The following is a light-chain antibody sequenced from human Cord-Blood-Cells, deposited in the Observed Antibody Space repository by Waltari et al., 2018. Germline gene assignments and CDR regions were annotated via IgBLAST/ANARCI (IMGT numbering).Light chain of an antibody. Sequence: SALTPPRPVSGSPGQPVTISCPGTSSSVGGYNFFSWYQQHPGKAPKLMIYDVSKRPSGVPDRFSGSKSGNTASLTISGLQAEDEADYYCCSYAGSYTLVFGGGTKLTVL. V-gene: IGLV2-11*01. CDR3: CSYAGSYTLV. CDR1: SSSVGGYNF. CDR2: DVS. J-gene: IGLJ2*01.